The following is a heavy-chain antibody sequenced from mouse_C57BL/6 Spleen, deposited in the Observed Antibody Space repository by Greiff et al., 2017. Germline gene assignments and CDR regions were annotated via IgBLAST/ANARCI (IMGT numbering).Heavy chain of an antibody. CDR3: ARSGYYGSSYVWYFEV. D-gene: IGHD1-1*01. CDR1: GYAFTNYL. V-gene: IGHV1-54*01. J-gene: IGHJ1*03. Sequence: QVQLQQSGAELVRPGTSVKVSCKASGYAFTNYLIEWVKQRPGQGLEWIGVINPGSGGTNYNEKFKGKATLAADKSSSTAYMQLSSLTSEDSAVYFCARSGYYGSSYVWYFEVWGTGTTVTVSS. CDR2: INPGSGGT.